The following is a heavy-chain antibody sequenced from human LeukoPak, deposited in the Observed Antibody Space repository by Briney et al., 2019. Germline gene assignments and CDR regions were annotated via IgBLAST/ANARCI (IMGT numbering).Heavy chain of an antibody. D-gene: IGHD5-24*01. CDR3: ARGDGYNYWEY. J-gene: IGHJ4*02. V-gene: IGHV3-66*01. CDR2: IYAGGDT. CDR1: GFTVSSNY. Sequence: GGSLRLSCTASGFTVSSNYMSWVRQAPGKGLEWVSLIYAGGDTYYPDSVKGRFTLSRDNSKNTVYLQMHSLRAEDTALYYCARGDGYNYWEYWGQGTLVTVSS.